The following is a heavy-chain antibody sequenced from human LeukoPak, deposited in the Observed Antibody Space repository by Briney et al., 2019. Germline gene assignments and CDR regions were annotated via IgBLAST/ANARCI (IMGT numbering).Heavy chain of an antibody. CDR2: IIPILGIA. CDR1: GYTFTGYY. J-gene: IGHJ4*02. V-gene: IGHV1-69*04. D-gene: IGHD6-13*01. CDR3: ARDGYSSSWYVLVNYFDY. Sequence: ASVKVSCKASGYTFTGYYMHWVRQAPGQGLEWMGRIIPILGIANYAQKFQGRVTITADKSTSTAYMELSSLRSEDTAVYYCARDGYSSSWYVLVNYFDYWGQGTLVTVSS.